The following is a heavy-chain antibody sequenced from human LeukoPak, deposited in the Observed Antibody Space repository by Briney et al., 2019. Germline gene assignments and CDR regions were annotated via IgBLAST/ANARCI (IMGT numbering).Heavy chain of an antibody. V-gene: IGHV3-23*01. CDR2: ISGSGGST. J-gene: IGHJ4*02. Sequence: GGSLRLSCAASGFTFSSYAMSWVRQAPGKGLECVSAISGSGGSTYYADSVKGRFTISRDNSKNTLYLQMNSLRAEDTAVYYCAKSPLWFGELLWVFDYWGQGTLVTVSS. D-gene: IGHD3-10*01. CDR1: GFTFSSYA. CDR3: AKSPLWFGELLWVFDY.